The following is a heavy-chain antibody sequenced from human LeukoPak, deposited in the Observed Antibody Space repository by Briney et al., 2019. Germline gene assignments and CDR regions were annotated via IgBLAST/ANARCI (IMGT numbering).Heavy chain of an antibody. CDR1: GFTLSNYA. CDR2: IGGSGSNT. D-gene: IGHD4-17*01. Sequence: GGSLRLSCAASGFTLSNYAMRSVRLTPGKGLGWDSSIGGSGSNTNYAHSQRDRVTISRDNSKLPLYLQIDSLRHARTALYYCGIDPNGDYVGAFEFWGQGKLVSVSS. CDR3: GIDPNGDYVGAFEF. J-gene: IGHJ3*01. V-gene: IGHV3-23*01.